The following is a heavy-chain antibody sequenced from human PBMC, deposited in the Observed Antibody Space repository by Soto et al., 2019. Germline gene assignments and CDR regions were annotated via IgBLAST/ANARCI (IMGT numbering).Heavy chain of an antibody. V-gene: IGHV4-34*01. CDR3: ARAIQGYSSSWYWGY. D-gene: IGHD6-13*01. CDR1: GGSFSGYY. J-gene: IGHJ4*02. Sequence: SETLSLTCAVYGGSFSGYYWSWIRQPPGKGLEWIGEINHSGSTNYNPSLKSRVTISVGTSKNQFSLKLSSVTAADTAVYYCARAIQGYSSSWYWGYCGQGTLVTVSS. CDR2: INHSGST.